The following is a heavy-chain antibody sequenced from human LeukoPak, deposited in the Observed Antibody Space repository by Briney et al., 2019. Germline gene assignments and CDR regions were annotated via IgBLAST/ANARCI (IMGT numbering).Heavy chain of an antibody. CDR3: ATSLGEFTFAN. J-gene: IGHJ4*02. V-gene: IGHV3-33*08. Sequence: GRSLRLSCAASGFTFNKYAMHWVRQAPGKGLEWVVIWYDGSNKYYAESVKGRFTISRDDSKNTLYLQMNSLRVEDTAVYYCATSLGEFTFANWGQGTLVTVSS. CDR2: WYDGSNK. D-gene: IGHD2/OR15-2a*01. CDR1: GFTFNKYA.